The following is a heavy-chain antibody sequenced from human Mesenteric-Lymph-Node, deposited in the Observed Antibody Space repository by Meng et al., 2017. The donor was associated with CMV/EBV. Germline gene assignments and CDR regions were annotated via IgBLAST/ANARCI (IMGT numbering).Heavy chain of an antibody. CDR1: GDSVSSNSAA. Sequence: GDSVSSNSAAWNWIRQSPSRGLEWLGRTYYRSNWYNDYALSVKSRITINPDTSKNQFSLQLNSVTPEDTAVYYCAREAYGDHLYYFDYWGQGTLVTSPQ. V-gene: IGHV6-1*01. CDR3: AREAYGDHLYYFDY. CDR2: TYYRSNWYN. J-gene: IGHJ4*02. D-gene: IGHD4-17*01.